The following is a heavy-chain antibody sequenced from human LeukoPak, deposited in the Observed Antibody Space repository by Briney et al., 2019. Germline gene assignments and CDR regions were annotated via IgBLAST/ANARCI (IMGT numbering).Heavy chain of an antibody. CDR3: ARGSVGYSKN. CDR2: IWYDGSNK. D-gene: IGHD1-26*01. CDR1: GFTFSSYG. Sequence: GRSLRLSCAASGFTFSSYGMHWVRQAPGKGLEWVAVIWYDGSNKYYADSVKGRFTISRDNAKNSLYLQMNSLRAEDTAVYYCARGSVGYSKNWGQGTLVTVSS. J-gene: IGHJ4*02. V-gene: IGHV3-33*01.